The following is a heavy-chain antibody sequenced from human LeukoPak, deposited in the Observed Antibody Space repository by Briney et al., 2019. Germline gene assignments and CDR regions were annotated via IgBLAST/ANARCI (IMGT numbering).Heavy chain of an antibody. CDR2: IYYSGST. V-gene: IGHV4-59*08. CDR3: ARHEYSSSFDY. D-gene: IGHD6-6*01. Sequence: PSETLSLTCTVSGGSISSYYWSWIRQPPGKGLEWIGYIYYSGSTNYNPSLKSRVTISVDTSKNQFSLKLSSVTAADTAVYYCARHEYSSSFDYWGQGTLVTVSS. J-gene: IGHJ4*02. CDR1: GGSISSYY.